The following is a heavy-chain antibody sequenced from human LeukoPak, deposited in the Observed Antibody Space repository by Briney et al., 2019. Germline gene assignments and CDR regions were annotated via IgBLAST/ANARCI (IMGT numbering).Heavy chain of an antibody. D-gene: IGHD6-13*01. CDR2: VNTNTGNP. CDR1: GYTFTSYA. V-gene: IGHV7-4-1*02. Sequence: ASVKVSCKASGYTFTSYAMNWVRQAPGQGLEWMGWVNTNTGNPTYAQGFTGRFVFSLDTSVSTAYLQISSLKAEDTAVYYCARESDYSSSEQLWFDPWGQGTLVTVSS. CDR3: ARESDYSSSEQLWFDP. J-gene: IGHJ5*02.